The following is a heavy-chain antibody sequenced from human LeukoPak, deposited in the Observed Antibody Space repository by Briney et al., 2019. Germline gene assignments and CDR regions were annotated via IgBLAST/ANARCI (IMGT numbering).Heavy chain of an antibody. J-gene: IGHJ4*02. Sequence: VASVKVSCKASGFTFTSSAVQWVRQARGQRLEWIGWIVVGSGNTNYAQKFQERVTITRDMSTSTAYMELSSLRSEDTAVYYCAEPGDSSSFDYWGQGTLVTVSS. CDR3: AEPGDSSSFDY. V-gene: IGHV1-58*01. D-gene: IGHD6-13*01. CDR2: IVVGSGNT. CDR1: GFTFTSSA.